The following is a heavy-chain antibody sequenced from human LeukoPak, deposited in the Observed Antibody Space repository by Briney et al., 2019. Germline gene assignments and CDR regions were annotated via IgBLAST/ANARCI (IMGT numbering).Heavy chain of an antibody. V-gene: IGHV4-30-2*01. Sequence: PSQTLSLTCTVSGGSISSGGYYWSWIRQPPGKGLEWIGYIYHSGSTYYNPSLKSRVTISVDRSKNQFSLKLSSVTAADTAVYYCATYCSSTSCYWEDLDYWGQGTLVTVSS. CDR3: ATYCSSTSCYWEDLDY. CDR2: IYHSGST. J-gene: IGHJ4*02. D-gene: IGHD2-2*01. CDR1: GGSISSGGYY.